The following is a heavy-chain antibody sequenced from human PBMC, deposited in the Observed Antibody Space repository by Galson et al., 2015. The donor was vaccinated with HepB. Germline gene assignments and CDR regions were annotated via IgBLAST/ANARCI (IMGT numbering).Heavy chain of an antibody. V-gene: IGHV3-15*01. Sequence: SLRLSCAASGFMLSDYGMHWVRQAPGKGLEWVGRIKSKTFGGTVDYATPVKGRFTISRDDSKHTLSLLMNSLKTEDTAVYYCTTTVRPEDFIDYWGQGTLVTVSS. CDR3: TTTVRPEDFIDY. D-gene: IGHD1-14*01. J-gene: IGHJ4*02. CDR1: GFMLSDYG. CDR2: IKSKTFGGTV.